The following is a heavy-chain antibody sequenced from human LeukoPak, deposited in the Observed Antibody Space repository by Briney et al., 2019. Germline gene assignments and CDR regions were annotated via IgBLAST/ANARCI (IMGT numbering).Heavy chain of an antibody. CDR3: ARGRPSYYDILTGYYFNFDY. CDR1: GGSISSYY. Sequence: SETLSLTCTVSGGSISSYYWNWIRQPPGKGLEWIGEINHSGSTNYNPSLKSRVTISVDTSKNQFSLKLSSVTAADTAVYYCARGRPSYYDILTGYYFNFDYWGQGTLATVSS. J-gene: IGHJ4*02. CDR2: INHSGST. D-gene: IGHD3-9*01. V-gene: IGHV4-34*01.